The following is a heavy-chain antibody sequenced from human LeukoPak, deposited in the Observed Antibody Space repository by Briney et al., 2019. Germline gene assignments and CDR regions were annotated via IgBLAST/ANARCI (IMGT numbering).Heavy chain of an antibody. D-gene: IGHD3-22*01. CDR3: ARGYYHDSNGYFWFDP. Sequence: SETLSLTYTVSGGSISSGGYYWSWIRQYPGKGLEWFGYIYNSGSPYYNPSLKRRVTMSAAASKNQFSLKLYSVTAADTAVYYCARGYYHDSNGYFWFDPWGQGTLVTVSS. CDR1: GGSISSGGYY. J-gene: IGHJ5*02. V-gene: IGHV4-31*03. CDR2: IYNSGSP.